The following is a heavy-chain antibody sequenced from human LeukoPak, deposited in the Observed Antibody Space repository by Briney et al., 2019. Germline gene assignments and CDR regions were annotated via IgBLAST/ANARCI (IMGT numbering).Heavy chain of an antibody. CDR2: IHYSGST. Sequence: SETLSLTCTVSGGSISGYYWSWIRQPPGKGLEWIRSIHYSGSTNYNPSLKSRVTISADTTKNQFSLKQSSVTAADTAVYYCARQAHCTSDLCYPFDYWGQGTLVTVSS. CDR1: GGSISGYY. D-gene: IGHD2-8*01. CDR3: ARQAHCTSDLCYPFDY. V-gene: IGHV4-59*08. J-gene: IGHJ4*02.